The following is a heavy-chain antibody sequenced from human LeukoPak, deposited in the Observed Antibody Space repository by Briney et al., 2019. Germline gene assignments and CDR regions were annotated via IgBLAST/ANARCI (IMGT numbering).Heavy chain of an antibody. Sequence: PGGSLRLSCAASGFTFSGYGTHWVRQAPGKGLEWVAVISNDGSNKYYADSVKGRFTISRDNSKNTLYLQMNSLRAEDTAVYYCAKGGLYCSSTSCNLLDSWGQGTLVTVSS. J-gene: IGHJ4*02. CDR3: AKGGLYCSSTSCNLLDS. D-gene: IGHD2-2*01. CDR2: ISNDGSNK. CDR1: GFTFSGYG. V-gene: IGHV3-30*18.